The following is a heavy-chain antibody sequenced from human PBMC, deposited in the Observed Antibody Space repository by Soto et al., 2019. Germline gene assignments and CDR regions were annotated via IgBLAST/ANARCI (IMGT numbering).Heavy chain of an antibody. CDR3: ARDKGYGFGWSSSSGMDV. CDR2: ISGYTGNT. CDR1: GYTFSKFG. D-gene: IGHD5-18*01. Sequence: QVQLVQSGAEVMTPGASVKVSCKASGYTFSKFGLSWVRQAPGQGLEWMGWISGYTGNTNSAEKCQGRVTMTTDTSTSTADMEVRRPTSDDTALYYCARDKGYGFGWSSSSGMDVWGQGTTITVS. V-gene: IGHV1-18*01. J-gene: IGHJ6*02.